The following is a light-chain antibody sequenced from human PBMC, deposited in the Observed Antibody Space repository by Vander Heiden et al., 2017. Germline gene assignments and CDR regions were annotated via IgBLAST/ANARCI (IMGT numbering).Light chain of an antibody. Sequence: QSVLTQPPSASGTPGQMVSISCSGSRPNIGSNTLNWYQHLPGTAPNLLIYANNQRPSGVPDRFSGSKSGTSASLAISGLQSEDEADYYCAAWDDSLNGPVFGGGTKLTVL. CDR1: RPNIGSNT. CDR3: AAWDDSLNGPV. J-gene: IGLJ3*02. CDR2: ANN. V-gene: IGLV1-44*01.